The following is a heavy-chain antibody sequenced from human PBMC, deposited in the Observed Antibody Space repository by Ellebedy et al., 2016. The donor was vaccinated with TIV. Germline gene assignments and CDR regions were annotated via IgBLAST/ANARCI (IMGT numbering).Heavy chain of an antibody. CDR2: IKQEGYEQ. CDR1: GFSFSSYW. D-gene: IGHD3-10*01. Sequence: GESLKISCVASGFSFSSYWMSWVRQTPGKGLEWVASIKQEGYEQSYVDSVEGRFIIYRDNAKSSLYLQMTSLRVEDTAVYYCARDQGWAMPGSTRFDYWGQGTLVTVSS. J-gene: IGHJ4*02. CDR3: ARDQGWAMPGSTRFDY. V-gene: IGHV3-7*01.